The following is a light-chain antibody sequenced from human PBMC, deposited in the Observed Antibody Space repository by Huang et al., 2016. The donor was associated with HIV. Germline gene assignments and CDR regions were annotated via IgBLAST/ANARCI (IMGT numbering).Light chain of an antibody. CDR3: QQYYNTPQT. V-gene: IGKV4-1*01. J-gene: IGKJ1*01. CDR1: QSVLYTSNNKNY. Sequence: DIVMTQSPDSLAVSLGERATINCRSSQSVLYTSNNKNYVAWYQKKPRQPPKLLIYWASTRESGVPDRVSGSGSGTDFTLTISSLQAEDVAVYYCQQYYNTPQTFGQGTKVEIK. CDR2: WAS.